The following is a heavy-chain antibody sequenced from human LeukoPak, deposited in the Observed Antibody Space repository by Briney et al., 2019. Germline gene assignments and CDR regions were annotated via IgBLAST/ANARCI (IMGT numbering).Heavy chain of an antibody. CDR3: ARDSFPVQLERREDDAFDI. CDR2: IWYDGSNK. V-gene: IGHV3-33*01. CDR1: GFTFSSYG. Sequence: GGSLGLSCAASGFTFSSYGMHGVRPAPGRGREWVAVIWYDGSNKYYADSVKGRFTISRDNSKNTLYLQMNSLRAEDTAVYYCARDSFPVQLERREDDAFDIWGQGTMVTVSS. J-gene: IGHJ3*02. D-gene: IGHD1-1*01.